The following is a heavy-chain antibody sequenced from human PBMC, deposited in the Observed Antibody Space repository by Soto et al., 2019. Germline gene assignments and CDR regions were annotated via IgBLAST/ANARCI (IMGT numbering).Heavy chain of an antibody. V-gene: IGHV3-33*01. J-gene: IGHJ5*02. CDR1: GFTFSSYG. Sequence: GGSLRLSCAASGFTFSSYGMHWVRQAPGKGLEWVAVIWYDGSNKYYADSVKGRFTISRDNAKNSLSLQMNSLRAEDTAVYYCARVRIGWFDPWGQGTLVTVSS. CDR3: ARVRIGWFDP. CDR2: IWYDGSNK.